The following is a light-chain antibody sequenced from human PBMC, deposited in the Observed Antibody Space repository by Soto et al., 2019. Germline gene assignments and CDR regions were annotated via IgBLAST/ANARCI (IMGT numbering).Light chain of an antibody. V-gene: IGKV1-9*01. CDR3: QQSYSYPRT. Sequence: DIQLTQSPSFLSASVGDRVTITCRASQDISNFLAWYQQKPGKAPKLLIYAASTLQSGVPSRFSGSGSGREFTLTISCLQSEDFATYYCQQSYSYPRTFGHGTKVDIK. CDR1: QDISNF. CDR2: AAS. J-gene: IGKJ1*01.